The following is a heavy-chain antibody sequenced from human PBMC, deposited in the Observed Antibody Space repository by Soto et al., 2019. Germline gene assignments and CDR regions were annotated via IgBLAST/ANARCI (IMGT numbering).Heavy chain of an antibody. CDR2: IYYNGST. Sequence: PSETLSLTCTVSGGSISSGDYYWSWIRQPPGKGLEWIGYIYYNGSTYYNPSLKSRVTISVDTSKNQFSLKLSSVTAAATAVYYCARGDSSWFDYWGQRTLVTVSS. CDR3: ARGDSSWFDY. V-gene: IGHV4-30-4*01. CDR1: GGSISSGDYY. J-gene: IGHJ5*01.